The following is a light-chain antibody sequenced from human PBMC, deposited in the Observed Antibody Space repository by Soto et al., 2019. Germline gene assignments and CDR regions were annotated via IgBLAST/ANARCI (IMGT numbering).Light chain of an antibody. CDR2: AAS. CDR1: PGIRND. V-gene: IGKV1-17*01. CDR3: LPHSTYPLT. Sequence: DIQMTQFPSSLSASVGDRVTITCWASPGIRNDLGWYQQKPGKAPKRLIYAASSLKSGVPSRFSGSGAATEFTLAISRVQPEDSATFYCLPHSTYPLTFRQETKVEIK. J-gene: IGKJ1*01.